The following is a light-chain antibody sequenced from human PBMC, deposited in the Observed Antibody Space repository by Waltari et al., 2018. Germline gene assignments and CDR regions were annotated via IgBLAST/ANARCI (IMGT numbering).Light chain of an antibody. CDR3: QQYDNLPIT. J-gene: IGKJ3*01. CDR2: DAS. Sequence: DIQMTQSPSSLSASVGDRVTITCQASHDISNYLNWYQQKPGKAPKLLIYDASNLETGVPSRFSGSGSGTDFTFTISSLQPEDIATYYCQQYDNLPITFGPGTKVDLK. V-gene: IGKV1-33*01. CDR1: HDISNY.